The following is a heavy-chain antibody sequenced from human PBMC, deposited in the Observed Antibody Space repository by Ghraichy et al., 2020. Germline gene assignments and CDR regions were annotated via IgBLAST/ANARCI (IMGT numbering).Heavy chain of an antibody. V-gene: IGHV1-2*02. CDR3: VMTDKVWGSYRGKGLVYIDY. CDR2: INPKSGHT. J-gene: IGHJ4*02. CDR1: GYTFTGYF. D-gene: IGHD3-16*02. Sequence: ASVKVSCKASGYTFTGYFLHWVRQAPAQGLDWMGWINPKSGHTDSPQKFRGRVTMTRDPSISTAYMEMSWLTPDDTAVSYCVMTDKVWGSYRGKGLVYIDYWRKGSLAT.